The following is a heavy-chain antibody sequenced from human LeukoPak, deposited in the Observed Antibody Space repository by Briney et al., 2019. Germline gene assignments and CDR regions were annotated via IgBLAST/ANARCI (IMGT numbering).Heavy chain of an antibody. Sequence: SETLSLTCTVSGGSISSYYWSWIRQPPGKGLEWVGYIYYSGSTNYNPSLKSRVTISVDTSKNQFSLKLSSVTAADTAVYYCARTTPYYDSSGWVFDYWGQGTLVTVSS. V-gene: IGHV4-59*08. CDR3: ARTTPYYDSSGWVFDY. D-gene: IGHD3-22*01. CDR2: IYYSGST. J-gene: IGHJ4*02. CDR1: GGSISSYY.